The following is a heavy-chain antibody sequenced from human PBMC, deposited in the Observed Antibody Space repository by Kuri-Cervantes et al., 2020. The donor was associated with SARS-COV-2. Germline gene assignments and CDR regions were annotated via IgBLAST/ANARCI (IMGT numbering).Heavy chain of an antibody. CDR3: ARDRHSSGYYPRGFDY. J-gene: IGHJ4*02. CDR2: IKQDGSGK. V-gene: IGHV3-7*01. Sequence: GGSLRLSCAASGFTFSSYWMSWVRQAPGKGLEWVANIKQDGSGKYYVDSVKGRFTISRENAKNSLYLQMNSLRAEDTAVYYCARDRHSSGYYPRGFDYWGQGTLVTVSS. CDR1: GFTFSSYW. D-gene: IGHD3-22*01.